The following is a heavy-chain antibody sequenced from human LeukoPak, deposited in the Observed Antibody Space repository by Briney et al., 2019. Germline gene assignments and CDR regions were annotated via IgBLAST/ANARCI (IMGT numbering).Heavy chain of an antibody. J-gene: IGHJ6*03. CDR3: ARDSRADFGVVHGGYYYYYMDV. V-gene: IGHV1-8*03. CDR2: MNPNSGNT. D-gene: IGHD3-3*01. Sequence: ASVKVSCKASGYTFTSYDINWVRQATGQGLEWMGWMNPNSGNTGYAQKFQGRVTITRNTSISTAHMELSSLRSEDTAVYYCARDSRADFGVVHGGYYYYYMDVWGKGTTVTVSS. CDR1: GYTFTSYD.